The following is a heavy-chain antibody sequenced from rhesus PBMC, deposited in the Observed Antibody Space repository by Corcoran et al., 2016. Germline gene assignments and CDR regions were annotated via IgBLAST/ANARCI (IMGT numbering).Heavy chain of an antibody. CDR2: IYGRGSST. V-gene: IGHV4-169*02. J-gene: IGHJ4*01. D-gene: IGHD2-21*01. CDR3: ASEGGYWTGSGCRFDY. Sequence: QLQLQESGPGLVKPSETLSVTCAVSGGSISSSYWSWIRQAPGKGLEWIGYIYGRGSSTNYTPSLKRRFTRSVATSKNQLSLKRSSVTAADTAVDYCASEGGYWTGSGCRFDYWGQGVLVTVSS. CDR1: GGSISSSY.